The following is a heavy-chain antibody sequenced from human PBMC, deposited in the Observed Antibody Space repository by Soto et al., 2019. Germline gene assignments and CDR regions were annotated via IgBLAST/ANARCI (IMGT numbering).Heavy chain of an antibody. CDR3: ATIPHSSSWYLDAFDI. CDR2: ISGSGGST. J-gene: IGHJ3*02. V-gene: IGHV3-23*01. D-gene: IGHD6-13*01. CDR1: GFTFSSYA. Sequence: EVQLLESGGGLVQPGGSLRLSCAASGFTFSSYAMSWVRQPPGKGLEWVSAISGSGGSTYYADSVKGRFTISRDNSKNTLYLQMNSLRAEDTAVYYCATIPHSSSWYLDAFDIWGQGTMVTVSS.